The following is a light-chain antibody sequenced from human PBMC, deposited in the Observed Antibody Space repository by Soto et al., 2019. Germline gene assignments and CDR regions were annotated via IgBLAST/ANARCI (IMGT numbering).Light chain of an antibody. CDR2: DDD. J-gene: IGLJ3*02. Sequence: QSVLTQPPSVSGAPGQSVTISCTGSSSNVGAGFAVHWYQHLPLTAPKLLIYDDDNRPSGVPARFSASKSGTSASLVITGLQAEDEGDYYCQSHDSDSWVFGGGTKVTVL. CDR1: SSNVGAGFA. V-gene: IGLV1-40*01. CDR3: QSHDSDSWV.